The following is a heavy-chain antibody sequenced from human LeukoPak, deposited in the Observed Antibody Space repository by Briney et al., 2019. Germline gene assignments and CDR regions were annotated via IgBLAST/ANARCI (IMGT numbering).Heavy chain of an antibody. CDR3: ARDLELYYYDSSGASFDY. CDR2: ISSSSSYI. Sequence: PGGSLRLSCAASGFTFSRHWMHWVRQAPGKGLEWVSSISSSSSYIYYADSVKGRFTISRDNAKNSLYLQMNSLRAEDTAVYYCARDLELYYYDSSGASFDYWGQGTLVTVSS. D-gene: IGHD3-22*01. V-gene: IGHV3-21*01. CDR1: GFTFSRHW. J-gene: IGHJ4*02.